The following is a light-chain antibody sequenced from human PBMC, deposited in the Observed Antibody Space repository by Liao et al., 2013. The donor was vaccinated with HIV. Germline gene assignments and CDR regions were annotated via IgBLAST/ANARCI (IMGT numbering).Light chain of an antibody. J-gene: IGLJ2*01. V-gene: IGLV3-21*01. CDR1: NIGSKS. CDR2: YDS. Sequence: SYVLTQPPSVSVAPGKTARITCGGNNIGSKSVHWYQQKPGQAPVLVIYYDSDRPSGIPERFSGSHSGSTATLTISGAQAMDEAHYYCQSWDSATVLFGGGTKLTVL. CDR3: QSWDSATVL.